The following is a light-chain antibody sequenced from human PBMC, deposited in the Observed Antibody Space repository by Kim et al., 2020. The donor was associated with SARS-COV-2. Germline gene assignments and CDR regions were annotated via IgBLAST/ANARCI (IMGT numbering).Light chain of an antibody. CDR3: QAWDSDIGV. CDR2: EDK. V-gene: IGLV3-1*01. J-gene: IGLJ3*02. Sequence: SVSPGQPARITCSGDKLGSKYVSWYQLKPGLSPVVVIYEDKRRPSGIPERFSGSNSGNTATLTISGPQALDEADYYCQAWDSDIGVFGGGTQLTVL. CDR1: KLGSKY.